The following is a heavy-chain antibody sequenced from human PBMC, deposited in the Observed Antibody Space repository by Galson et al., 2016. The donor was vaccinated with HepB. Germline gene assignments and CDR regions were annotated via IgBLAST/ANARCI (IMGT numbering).Heavy chain of an antibody. J-gene: IGHJ4*02. CDR3: TKCRGYSSPGGVPGGPFDY. Sequence: SLRLSCAASGFTFSRYGMHWVRQAPGKGLEWVAVISYDGSSKYYADSVKGRFTISRDSSKNTLFLQMNSLRPEDTAVYYCTKCRGYSSPGGVPGGPFDYWGQGALITVSS. V-gene: IGHV3-30*19. D-gene: IGHD6-13*01. CDR2: ISYDGSSK. CDR1: GFTFSRYG.